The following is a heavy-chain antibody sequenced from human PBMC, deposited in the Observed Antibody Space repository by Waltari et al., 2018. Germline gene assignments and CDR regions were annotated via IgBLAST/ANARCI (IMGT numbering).Heavy chain of an antibody. Sequence: QVQLQQSGPGLVKPSQTLSLTCAVSGDSVSVNSAAAWNWIRQSPSRGLEWLRRTYYRSKSSNEYAVSVRSRITINPDTAKNQFSLHLNSVTPEDTAVYYCARGSSSSFDSWGQGILVTVSS. J-gene: IGHJ4*02. CDR1: GDSVSVNSAAA. CDR3: ARGSSSSFDS. CDR2: TYYRSKSSN. V-gene: IGHV6-1*01. D-gene: IGHD6-13*01.